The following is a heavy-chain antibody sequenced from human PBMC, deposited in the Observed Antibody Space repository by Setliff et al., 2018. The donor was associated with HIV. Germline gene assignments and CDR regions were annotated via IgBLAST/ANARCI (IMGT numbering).Heavy chain of an antibody. CDR3: ARGGSGAYYERNFDY. J-gene: IGHJ4*02. V-gene: IGHV4-59*11. Sequence: SETLSLTCTVSGGSFYSHYWSWIRQPPGKGLEWIGTVHYSGSTTYNPSLNSRGTISLDTSKNQFSLKLSSVTAADAAVLYCARGGSGAYYERNFDYWGQGTLVTVSS. CDR2: VHYSGST. D-gene: IGHD1-26*01. CDR1: GGSFYSHY.